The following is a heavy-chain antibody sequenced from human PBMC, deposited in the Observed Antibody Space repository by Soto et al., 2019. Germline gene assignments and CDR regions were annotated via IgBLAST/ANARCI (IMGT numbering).Heavy chain of an antibody. CDR3: ARVSGSYYYGMDV. CDR1: GGSISSSNW. CDR2: IYHSGST. Sequence: QVQLQESGPGLVKPSGTLSLTCAVSGGSISSSNWWSWVRQPPGQGREWIGEIYHSGSTNYNPSLKCRVTISVDKSKTQYSLKLSSVTAADTAVDYCARVSGSYYYGMDVWGQGIPVTVSS. J-gene: IGHJ6*02. D-gene: IGHD1-26*01. V-gene: IGHV4-4*02.